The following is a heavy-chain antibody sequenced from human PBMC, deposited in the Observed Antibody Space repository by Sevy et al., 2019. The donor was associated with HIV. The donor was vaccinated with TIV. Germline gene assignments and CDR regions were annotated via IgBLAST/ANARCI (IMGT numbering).Heavy chain of an antibody. D-gene: IGHD3-10*01. V-gene: IGHV3-7*01. Sequence: GGSLRLSCEASGFTFSSYWMNWVRQAPGMGLEWVANIKQDGSEKYYVDSVKGRLPISRDNAKNSLYLQMNSLRAEDTAVYYCARDRGLMVHYFYGMDVWGQGTTVTVS. CDR2: IKQDGSEK. CDR3: ARDRGLMVHYFYGMDV. CDR1: GFTFSSYW. J-gene: IGHJ6*02.